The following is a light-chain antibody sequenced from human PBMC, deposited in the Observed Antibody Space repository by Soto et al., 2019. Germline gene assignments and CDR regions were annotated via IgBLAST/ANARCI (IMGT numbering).Light chain of an antibody. CDR1: QYITSY. CDR3: QKYNSDPQT. V-gene: IGKV1-8*01. Sequence: AIRITQSPSSLSASTGDRVTITCRASQYITSYLAWYQQKKGKAPKLLIYAASTLQSGVPSRFRGSGSGTDCTLTISRLQPEDVEAYYCQKYNSDPQTFGQGTKVDI. J-gene: IGKJ1*01. CDR2: AAS.